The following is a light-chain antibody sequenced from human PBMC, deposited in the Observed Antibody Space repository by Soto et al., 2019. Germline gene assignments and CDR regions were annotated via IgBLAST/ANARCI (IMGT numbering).Light chain of an antibody. CDR2: EVS. J-gene: IGLJ1*01. CDR3: SSYAGSYV. V-gene: IGLV2-8*01. Sequence: QSVRTQPPSGSWSPGQSVTISCTGTSSDVGGYNYVSWYQQHPGKAPKLMIYEVSKRPSGVPDRSSGSKSGNTASLTVSGLQAEYEADYYCSSYAGSYVFGTGTKVTFL. CDR1: SSDVGGYNY.